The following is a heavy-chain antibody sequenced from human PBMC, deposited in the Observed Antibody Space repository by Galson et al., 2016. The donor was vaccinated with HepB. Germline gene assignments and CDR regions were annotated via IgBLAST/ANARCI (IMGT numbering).Heavy chain of an antibody. CDR3: ARGQSPAEDYYYDAFDI. D-gene: IGHD3-22*01. V-gene: IGHV3-7*03. J-gene: IGHJ3*02. Sequence: SLRLSCAASGFTFSSYWMTWVRQAPGRGLEWVANINKDANKKYYVDSVEGRFTISRDNAKNSLYLQMNSLRAEDTAVYYCARGQSPAEDYYYDAFDIWGQGTMVTVSS. CDR1: GFTFSSYW. CDR2: INKDANKK.